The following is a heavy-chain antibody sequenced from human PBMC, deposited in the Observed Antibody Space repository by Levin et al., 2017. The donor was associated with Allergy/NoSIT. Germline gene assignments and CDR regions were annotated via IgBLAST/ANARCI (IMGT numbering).Heavy chain of an antibody. V-gene: IGHV3-49*03. J-gene: IGHJ3*02. Sequence: PGGSLRLSCTASGFTFGDYAMSWFRQAPGKGLEWVGFIRSKAYGGTTEYAASVKGRFTISRDDSKSIAYLQMNSLKTEDTAVYYCTRDGPQQLVHPDAFDIWGQGTMVTVSS. CDR2: IRSKAYGGTT. D-gene: IGHD6-13*01. CDR3: TRDGPQQLVHPDAFDI. CDR1: GFTFGDYA.